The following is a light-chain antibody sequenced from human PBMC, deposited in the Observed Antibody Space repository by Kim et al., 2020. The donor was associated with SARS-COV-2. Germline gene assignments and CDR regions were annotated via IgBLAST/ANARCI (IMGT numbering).Light chain of an antibody. CDR3: QQYAISPIT. CDR2: GAS. J-gene: IGKJ5*01. V-gene: IGKV3-20*01. Sequence: SPGDRATLSCRASQSVAANYLAWYQQRPAQSPRLLIYGASSRATGIPDRFSGSGSGTDFTLTISRLEPEDFAVYYCQQYAISPITFGQGTRLE. CDR1: QSVAANY.